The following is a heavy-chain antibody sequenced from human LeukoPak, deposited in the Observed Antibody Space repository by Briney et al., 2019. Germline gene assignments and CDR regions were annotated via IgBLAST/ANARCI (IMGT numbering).Heavy chain of an antibody. V-gene: IGHV6-1*01. D-gene: IGHD5-18*01. Sequence: SQTLSLTCAISGDSVASNSAAWNWIRQSPSRGLEWLGRTYYRSKWYNDYAVSVKSRININPDTSKNQFSLQLNSVTPEDPAMYYCARDIYRKIDYWGQGTLVTVSS. CDR1: GDSVASNSAA. J-gene: IGHJ4*02. CDR3: ARDIYRKIDY. CDR2: TYYRSKWYN.